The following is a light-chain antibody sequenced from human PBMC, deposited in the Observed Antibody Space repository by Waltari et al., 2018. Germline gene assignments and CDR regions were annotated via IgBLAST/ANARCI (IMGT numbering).Light chain of an antibody. CDR2: WAS. V-gene: IGKV4-1*01. CDR3: QQYYPHPIT. Sequence: DIIMTQSPHSLAVSLGERATRTCKSNQSLLYDANNRDYLAWFHQKPGQPPTFLIYWASTRESGVPDRFSGSGSGTDFTLTITSLQAEDVGVYYCQQYYPHPITFGQGTRLEI. J-gene: IGKJ5*01. CDR1: QSLLYDANNRDY.